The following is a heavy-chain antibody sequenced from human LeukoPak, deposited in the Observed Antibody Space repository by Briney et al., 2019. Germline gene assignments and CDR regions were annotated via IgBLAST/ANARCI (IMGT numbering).Heavy chain of an antibody. Sequence: RESLKISCKASGYNFTTYWIAWVRQMPGKGLECMGIIYPDDSDTRYSPSFQGQVSISADKSINTAYLQWSSLKAPDTAMYYCARRPAGAAGMFFDYWGQGALVTVSS. V-gene: IGHV5-51*01. CDR1: GYNFTTYW. J-gene: IGHJ4*02. CDR3: ARRPAGAAGMFFDY. D-gene: IGHD6-19*01. CDR2: IYPDDSDT.